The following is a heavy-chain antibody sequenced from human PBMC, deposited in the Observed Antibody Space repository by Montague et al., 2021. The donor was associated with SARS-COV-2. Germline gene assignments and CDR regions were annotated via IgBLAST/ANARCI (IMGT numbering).Heavy chain of an antibody. J-gene: IGHJ4*02. D-gene: IGHD3-10*01. CDR1: GDSIISTNW. CDR3: LRAGGFDNRPPV. Sequence: SETLSLTCGVSGDSIISTNWWSWVRQPPGKGLEWIGEIHHSGDTNYNPPFKSRVTISVDQSKNQYSRELNFVTAADTALYYGLRAGGFDNRPPVWGQGVLVIVSS. V-gene: IGHV4-4*02. CDR2: IHHSGDT.